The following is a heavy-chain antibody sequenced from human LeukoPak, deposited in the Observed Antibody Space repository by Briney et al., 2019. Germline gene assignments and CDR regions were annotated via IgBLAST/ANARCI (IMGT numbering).Heavy chain of an antibody. CDR3: ARVSYGDFYFDY. CDR1: GGSISSYY. Sequence: SETLSLTCTVSGGSISSYYWSWIRPPPGKGLEWIGYIYYSGSTNYNPSLKSRVTISVDTSKNQFSLKLSSVTAADTAVYYCARVSYGDFYFDYWGQGTLVTVSS. CDR2: IYYSGST. V-gene: IGHV4-59*01. J-gene: IGHJ4*02. D-gene: IGHD4-17*01.